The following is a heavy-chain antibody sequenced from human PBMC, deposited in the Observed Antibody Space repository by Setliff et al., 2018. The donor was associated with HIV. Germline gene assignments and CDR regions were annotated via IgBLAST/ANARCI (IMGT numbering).Heavy chain of an antibody. Sequence: GASVKVSCKAFGYIFTNFGISWVRQAPGQGLEWMGWISGYNGHTNYAQKFQGRVTMTIDTSTSTGYMDLRSLRSDDTAVYYCARVTRDYYDSRALYYFDYYGMDVWGQGTLVTVSS. CDR2: ISGYNGHT. CDR3: ARVTRDYYDSRALYYFDYYGMDV. J-gene: IGHJ6*02. V-gene: IGHV1-18*01. CDR1: GYIFTNFG. D-gene: IGHD3-22*01.